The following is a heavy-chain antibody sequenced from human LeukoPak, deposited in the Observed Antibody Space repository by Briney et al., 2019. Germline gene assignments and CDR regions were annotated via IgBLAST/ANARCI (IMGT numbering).Heavy chain of an antibody. J-gene: IGHJ6*02. CDR1: GFTVSSNY. D-gene: IGHD3-10*01. V-gene: IGHV3-66*01. Sequence: GGSLRLSCAASGFTVSSNYMSWVRQAPGKGLEWVSVIYSGGSTYYADSVKGRFTISRDNSKNTLYLQMNSLRAEDTAVYYCATDRGLWFGDGEGMDVWGQGTTVTVSS. CDR3: ATDRGLWFGDGEGMDV. CDR2: IYSGGST.